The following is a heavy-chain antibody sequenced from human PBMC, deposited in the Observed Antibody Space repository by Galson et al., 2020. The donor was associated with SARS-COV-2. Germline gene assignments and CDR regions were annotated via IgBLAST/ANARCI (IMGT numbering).Heavy chain of an antibody. CDR2: ISYDGSNK. V-gene: IGHV3-30-3*01. CDR1: GFTFSSYA. Sequence: GESLKISCAASGFTFSSYAMHWVRQAPGKGLEWVAVISYDGSNKYYADSVKGRFTISRDNSKNTLYLQMNSLRAEDTAVYYCARDPLNSSYFDYWGQGTLVTVSS. J-gene: IGHJ4*02. D-gene: IGHD4-4*01. CDR3: ARDPLNSSYFDY.